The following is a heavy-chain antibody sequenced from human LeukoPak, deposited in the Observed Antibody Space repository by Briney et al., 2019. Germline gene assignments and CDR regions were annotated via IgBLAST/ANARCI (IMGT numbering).Heavy chain of an antibody. J-gene: IGHJ4*02. CDR2: ISYDGSNK. V-gene: IGHV3-30*04. Sequence: GGSLRLSCAASGFTFSSYAMHWVRQAPGKGLEWVAVISYDGSNKYYADSVKGRFTISRDNSKNTLYLQMNSLRAEDTAVYYCARDTHYYDSNHFDDWGQGTLVTVSS. CDR3: ARDTHYYDSNHFDD. CDR1: GFTFSSYA. D-gene: IGHD3-22*01.